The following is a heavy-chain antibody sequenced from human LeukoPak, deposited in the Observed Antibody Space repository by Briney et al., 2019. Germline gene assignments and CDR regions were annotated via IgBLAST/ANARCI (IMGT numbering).Heavy chain of an antibody. J-gene: IGHJ5*02. Sequence: ASVKVSCKASGGTFSSYAISWVRQAPGQGLEWMGWINPNSGNINYAQKFEGRVTMTRDTSISTAYMELSRLRFDDTAVYYCARIAAALNWFDPWGQGTLVTVSS. V-gene: IGHV1-2*02. CDR2: INPNSGNI. CDR1: GGTFSSYA. CDR3: ARIAAALNWFDP. D-gene: IGHD6-13*01.